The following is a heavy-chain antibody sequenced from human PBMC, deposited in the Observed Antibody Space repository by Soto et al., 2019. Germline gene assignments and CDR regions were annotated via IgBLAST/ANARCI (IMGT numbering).Heavy chain of an antibody. CDR1: GFTFSSYA. J-gene: IGHJ1*01. Sequence: QVQLVESGGGVVQAGRSLRLSCATSGFTFSSYAMNWVRQAPGKGLEWVAVISYDGSNKYYADSVKGRFTISRDNSKNTLYLQMNSLRGEDTAVYYCARDRGSRNAEYFQHWGQGTLVPVSS. V-gene: IGHV3-30-3*01. CDR3: ARDRGSRNAEYFQH. D-gene: IGHD3-16*01. CDR2: ISYDGSNK.